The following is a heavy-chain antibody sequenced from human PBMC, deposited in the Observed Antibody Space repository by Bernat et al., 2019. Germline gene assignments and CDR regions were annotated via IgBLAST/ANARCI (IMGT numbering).Heavy chain of an antibody. CDR3: AGRPTRGRFDP. CDR2: VYYSGST. CDR1: GGSISSGRTYY. D-gene: IGHD3-10*01. V-gene: IGHV4-39*01. Sequence: QLQLQESGPGLVKPSETLSLTCTVSGGSISSGRTYYWGWIRQPPGKGLEWIGSVYYSGSTYYNPSLKSRVTISVDTSKNQFSLKLNSVTAADTAVYYCAGRPTRGRFDPWGQGTLVTVSS. J-gene: IGHJ5*02.